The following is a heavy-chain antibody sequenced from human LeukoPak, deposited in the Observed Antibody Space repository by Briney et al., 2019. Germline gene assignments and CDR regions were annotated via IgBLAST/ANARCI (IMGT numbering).Heavy chain of an antibody. D-gene: IGHD3-10*02. CDR2: ITGSGGSI. Sequence: GGSLRLSCAASGFTFSSYAISWVRQPPGKGLEWVSAITGSGGSIYYADSVKGRFTISRDNSKDTLYLQMNSLRAEDTAVYYCAKGLGYGHLGGLSSLDVWGQGTTVTVSS. CDR1: GFTFSSYA. V-gene: IGHV3-23*01. CDR3: AKGLGYGHLGGLSSLDV. J-gene: IGHJ6*02.